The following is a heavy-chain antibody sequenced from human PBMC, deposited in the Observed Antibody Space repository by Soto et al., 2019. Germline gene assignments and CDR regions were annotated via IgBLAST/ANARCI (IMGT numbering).Heavy chain of an antibody. CDR3: ARDRAGYDLVDY. J-gene: IGHJ4*02. Sequence: EVQLVESGGGLVQPGGSLRLSCAVSGFTFSSYWMSWVRQAPGKGLEWVANIKRDGGGKYYVDSVKGRFTISRDNAKNSLYLQMNSLRAEDTAVYYCARDRAGYDLVDYWGQGTLVTVSS. V-gene: IGHV3-7*04. D-gene: IGHD5-12*01. CDR2: IKRDGGGK. CDR1: GFTFSSYW.